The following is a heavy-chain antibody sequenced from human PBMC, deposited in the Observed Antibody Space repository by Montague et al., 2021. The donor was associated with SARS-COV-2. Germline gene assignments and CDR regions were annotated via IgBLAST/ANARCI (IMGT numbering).Heavy chain of an antibody. V-gene: IGHV3-13*01. CDR2: IGTAGDT. J-gene: IGHJ6*02. CDR1: GFTFSSYD. CDR3: ARGETYYYGSGSYFNLRYYYGMDV. D-gene: IGHD3-10*01. Sequence: SLKLSCAASGFTFSSYDMPWVHQATGKGLDWVSAIGTAGDTYYPGSVKGRFTISRENAKNSLYLQMNSLRAGDTAVYYCARGETYYYGSGSYFNLRYYYGMDVWGQGTTVTVSS.